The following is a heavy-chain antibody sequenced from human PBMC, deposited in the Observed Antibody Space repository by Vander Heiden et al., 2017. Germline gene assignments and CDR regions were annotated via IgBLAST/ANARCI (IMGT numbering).Heavy chain of an antibody. CDR3: ARDENPGYDSSGYPLDY. J-gene: IGHJ4*02. D-gene: IGHD3-22*01. CDR1: GLTVSSYG. V-gene: IGHV3-33*01. CDR2: IWYDGSNK. Sequence: QVRRPENGGGVVRPGRSRRLSCAASGLTVSSYGMHWVRQAPGKGLEWVAVIWYDGSNKYYEDYVKGRVTISRDNSKNTLYLQMNSLRAEETGVYYCARDENPGYDSSGYPLDYWVEGTLVAVYS.